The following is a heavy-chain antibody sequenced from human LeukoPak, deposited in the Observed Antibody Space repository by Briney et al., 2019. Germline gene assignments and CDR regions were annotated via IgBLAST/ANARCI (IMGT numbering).Heavy chain of an antibody. V-gene: IGHV4-59*01. D-gene: IGHD5-18*01. CDR3: ARHRDGYSYGSLDY. J-gene: IGHJ4*02. Sequence: SVTLSLTCTVSGGSISHYYRSWIRQPPGKGLEWIGHIYYSGNTNYNPSLKSRISMSVDTSKNQFSLELSSVTAADTAYYYCARHRDGYSYGSLDYWGQGTLVTVSS. CDR1: GGSISHYY. CDR2: IYYSGNT.